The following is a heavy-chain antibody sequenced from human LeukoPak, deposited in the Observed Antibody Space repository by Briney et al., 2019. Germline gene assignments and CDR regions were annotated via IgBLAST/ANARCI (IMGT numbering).Heavy chain of an antibody. CDR2: IIPIFGTA. CDR1: GGTFSSYA. J-gene: IGHJ6*03. CDR3: ARSGTTVTPLWYYYYYMDV. D-gene: IGHD4-11*01. Sequence: SVKVSCKASGGTFSSYAISWVRQAPGQGLEWMGGIIPIFGTANYAQKFQGRVTITTDESTSTAYMELSSLRSEDTAVYYCARSGTTVTPLWYYYYYMDVWGKGTTVTVSS. V-gene: IGHV1-69*05.